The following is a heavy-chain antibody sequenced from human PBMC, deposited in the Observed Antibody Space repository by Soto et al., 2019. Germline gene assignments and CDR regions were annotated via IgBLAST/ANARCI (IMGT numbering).Heavy chain of an antibody. D-gene: IGHD3-16*01. CDR2: ISAYNGNT. J-gene: IGHJ6*02. V-gene: IGHV1-18*04. CDR1: GYTFTSYG. Sequence: ASVKVSCKTSGYTFTSYGISWVRQAPGQGLEWMAWISAYNGNTNYAQKLQGRVTMTTDTSTSTAYMELRSLRSDDTAVYYCARGGEQSYYYYGMDVWGQGTTVTVSS. CDR3: ARGGEQSYYYYGMDV.